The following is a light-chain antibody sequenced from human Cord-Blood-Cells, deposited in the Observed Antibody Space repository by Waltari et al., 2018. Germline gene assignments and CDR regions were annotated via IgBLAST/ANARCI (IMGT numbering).Light chain of an antibody. CDR3: QQSYSTPWT. J-gene: IGKJ1*01. CDR2: AAA. Sequence: DIQMTQSPSSLSPSVEDRVTITCRASQSISSYLNWYQQKPGKAPKLLIYAAASLQSGVASRFSGSGPGTDFTLTISSLQPKVFATFFFQQSYSTPWTFGQGTKVEIK. V-gene: IGKV1-39*01. CDR1: QSISSY.